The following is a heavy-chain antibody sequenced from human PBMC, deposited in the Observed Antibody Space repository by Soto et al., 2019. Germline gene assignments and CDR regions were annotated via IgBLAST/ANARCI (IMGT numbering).Heavy chain of an antibody. Sequence: ASVKVSCKASQYTFSNYYLHWVRQAPGQRPEWMGWINNGGGTIYAKDFQGRLTMTRDTSITTAYMELSRLSSDDTAFYYCATSSDWSPLLDYWGQGTLVTVSS. CDR1: QYTFSNYY. D-gene: IGHD6-19*01. J-gene: IGHJ4*02. V-gene: IGHV1-2*02. CDR3: ATSSDWSPLLDY. CDR2: INNGGGT.